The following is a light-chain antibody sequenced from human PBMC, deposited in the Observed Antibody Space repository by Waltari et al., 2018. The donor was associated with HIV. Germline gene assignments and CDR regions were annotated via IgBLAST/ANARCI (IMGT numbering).Light chain of an antibody. J-gene: IGKJ4*01. CDR1: QSVTSNY. CDR3: QQYGSSPLT. Sequence: ELVLTQSPGTLSLSPGERATFSCRASQSVTSNYLAWYQQKPGQAPRLLIYGASSRATGIPDRFSGSGSGTDFTLTITRLEPEDFAVFYCQQYGSSPLTFGGGTKVEIK. CDR2: GAS. V-gene: IGKV3-20*01.